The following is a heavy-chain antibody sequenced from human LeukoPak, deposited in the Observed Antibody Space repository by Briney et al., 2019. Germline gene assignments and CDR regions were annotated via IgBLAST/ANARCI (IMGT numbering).Heavy chain of an antibody. D-gene: IGHD3-22*01. CDR3: ARNLYYYDSRGNWFDP. CDR2: INPNSGGT. V-gene: IGHV1-2*02. Sequence: ASVKVSCKASGYTFTGYYMHWVRQAPGQGLEWMGWINPNSGGTNYAQKFQGRVTMTRDTYISTAYMELSRLRSDDTAVYYCARNLYYYDSRGNWFDPWGQGTLVTVSS. J-gene: IGHJ5*02. CDR1: GYTFTGYY.